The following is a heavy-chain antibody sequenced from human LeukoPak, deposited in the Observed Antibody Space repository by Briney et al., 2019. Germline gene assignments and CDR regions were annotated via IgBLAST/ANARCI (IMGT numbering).Heavy chain of an antibody. CDR1: GFTFSRYW. V-gene: IGHV3-7*01. D-gene: IGHD4-11*01. CDR2: MDLDGSEK. Sequence: PGGSLRLSCAASGFTFSRYWMSWVRQAPGKGLEWVANMDLDGSEKYYVDSVKGRFTIFRDNAKNSLYLQMNSLRAEDTAVYYCAREDHSKYEYWGQGTLVTVSS. CDR3: AREDHSKYEY. J-gene: IGHJ4*02.